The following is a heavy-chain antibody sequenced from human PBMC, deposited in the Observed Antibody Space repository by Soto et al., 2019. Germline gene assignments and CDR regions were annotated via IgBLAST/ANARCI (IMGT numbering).Heavy chain of an antibody. Sequence: GGSLRLSCAASGFTFSSYGMHWVRQAPGKGLEWVAVISYDGSNKYYADSVKGRFTISRDNSKNTLYLQMNSLRAEDTAVYYCAKDESAYYYDRGYFDYWGQGTLVTVSS. J-gene: IGHJ4*02. CDR1: GFTFSSYG. CDR3: AKDESAYYYDRGYFDY. D-gene: IGHD3-22*01. V-gene: IGHV3-30*18. CDR2: ISYDGSNK.